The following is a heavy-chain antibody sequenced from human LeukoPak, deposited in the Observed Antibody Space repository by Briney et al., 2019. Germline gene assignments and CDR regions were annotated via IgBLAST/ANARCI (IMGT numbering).Heavy chain of an antibody. D-gene: IGHD6-19*01. V-gene: IGHV3-33*03. J-gene: IGHJ4*02. CDR2: IWHDGSAE. CDR3: AKDNRGGWSGYFDY. Sequence: PGGSLRLSCAASGCIFSSYGMYWVRQAPGKDLEWVAVIWHDGSAEFYADSVKGRFSISRDDSKNTVYLQMNSLRVEDTALYYCAKDNRGGWSGYFDYWGQGILVTVSS. CDR1: GCIFSSYG.